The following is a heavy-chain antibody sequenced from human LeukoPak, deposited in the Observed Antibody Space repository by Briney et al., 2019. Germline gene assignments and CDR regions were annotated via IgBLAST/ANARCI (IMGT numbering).Heavy chain of an antibody. CDR2: MNPNSGNT. J-gene: IGHJ3*02. CDR1: GGTFSSYA. CDR3: ARKIIAAAGRLFDI. Sequence: ASVKVSCKASGGTFSSYAISWVRQATGQGLEWMGWMNPNSGNTGYAQKFQGRVTITRNTSISTAYMELSSLRSEDTAVYYCARKIIAAAGRLFDIWGQGTMVTVSS. V-gene: IGHV1-8*03. D-gene: IGHD6-13*01.